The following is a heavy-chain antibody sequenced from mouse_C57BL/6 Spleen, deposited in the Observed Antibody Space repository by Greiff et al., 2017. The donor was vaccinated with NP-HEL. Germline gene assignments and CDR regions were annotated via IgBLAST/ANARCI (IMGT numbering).Heavy chain of an antibody. CDR1: GYTFTSYW. CDR2: IHPNSGST. V-gene: IGHV1-64*01. D-gene: IGHD2-3*01. CDR3: ARSGLLRYAMDY. Sequence: QVQLQQPGAELVKPGASVKLSCKASGYTFTSYWMHWVKQRPGQGLEWIGMIHPNSGSTNYNEKFKSKATLTVDKSYSTAYMQLSSLTSEDSAVYYCARSGLLRYAMDYWGQGTSVTVSS. J-gene: IGHJ4*01.